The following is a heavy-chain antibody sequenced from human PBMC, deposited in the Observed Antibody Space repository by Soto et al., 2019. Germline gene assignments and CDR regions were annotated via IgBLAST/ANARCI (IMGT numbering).Heavy chain of an antibody. J-gene: IGHJ4*02. D-gene: IGHD2-15*01. V-gene: IGHV1-18*01. Sequence: QVQLVQSGAEVKKPGASVKVSCKASGYTFTSYGISWVRQAPGQGLEWMGWISAYNGNTNYAQKLQGRDTMTSXTSTSTAYMELRILRSDDTAVYYCVVAAQPYYFDYWGQGTLVTVSS. CDR1: GYTFTSYG. CDR3: VVAAQPYYFDY. CDR2: ISAYNGNT.